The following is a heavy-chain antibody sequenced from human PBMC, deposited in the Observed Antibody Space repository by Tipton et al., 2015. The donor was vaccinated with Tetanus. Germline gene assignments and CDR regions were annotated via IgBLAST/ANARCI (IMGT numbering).Heavy chain of an antibody. CDR3: VRPLQASGGSFLLGY. J-gene: IGHJ4*02. V-gene: IGHV3-33*01. CDR2: IWDDGSSK. D-gene: IGHD1-26*01. CDR1: GFTFSNYG. Sequence: SGFTFSNYGMHWVRQAPGKGLEWVAVIWDDGSSKYYSDSVKGRFTISRDNSKNTLYLQMSSLRAEDTAVYYCVRPLQASGGSFLLGYWGQGTLVTVSS.